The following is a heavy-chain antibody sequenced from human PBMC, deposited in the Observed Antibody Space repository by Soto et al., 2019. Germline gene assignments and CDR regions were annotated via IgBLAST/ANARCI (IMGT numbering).Heavy chain of an antibody. J-gene: IGHJ6*02. CDR1: GGSFSGYY. D-gene: IGHD5-18*01. Sequence: SETLSLTCAVYGGSFSGYYWSWIRQPPGKGLEWIGEINHSGSTNYNPSLKSRVTISVDTSKNQFSLKLSSVTAADTAVYYCARGRGYSSNYGMEVWGQGTTVTV. V-gene: IGHV4-34*01. CDR3: ARGRGYSSNYGMEV. CDR2: INHSGST.